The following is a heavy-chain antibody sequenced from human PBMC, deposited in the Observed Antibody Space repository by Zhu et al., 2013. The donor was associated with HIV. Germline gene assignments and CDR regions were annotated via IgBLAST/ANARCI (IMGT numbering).Heavy chain of an antibody. D-gene: IGHD3-10*01. J-gene: IGHJ6*02. CDR2: IYHSGST. Sequence: QVQLQESGPGLVKPSETLSLTCAVSGYFISGGYYWGWIRQPPGKGLEWIGSIYHSGSTYYNPSLKSRVTISVDTSKNQFSLKLSSVTAADTAVYYCARDRASITTTVNYYYYYGMDVWGQGTTVTVSS. CDR3: ARDRASITTTVNYYYYYGMDV. CDR1: GYFISGGYY. V-gene: IGHV4-38-2*02.